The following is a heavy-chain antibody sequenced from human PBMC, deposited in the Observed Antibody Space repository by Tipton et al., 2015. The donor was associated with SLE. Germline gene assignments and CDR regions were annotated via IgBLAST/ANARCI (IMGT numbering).Heavy chain of an antibody. V-gene: IGHV3-74*01. CDR1: GFTFSRHW. CDR2: MNTAGTIT. J-gene: IGHJ4*02. Sequence: SLRLSCAASGFTFSRHWMHWVRQAPGKGLVWVSRMNTAGTITSYVDSVKGRFTISRDNAKNTLYLQMNSLRVEDTAVYYCAREGSSTSCYDYWGQGTLVTVSS. CDR3: AREGSSTSCYDY. D-gene: IGHD2-2*01.